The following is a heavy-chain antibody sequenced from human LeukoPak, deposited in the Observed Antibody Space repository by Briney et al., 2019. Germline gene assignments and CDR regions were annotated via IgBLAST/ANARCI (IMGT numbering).Heavy chain of an antibody. Sequence: SETLSLTCTVSGGSISSYYWSWIRQPPGKGLEWIGYIYYSGSTNYNPSLKSRVTISVDTSKNQFSLKLSSVTAADTAVYYCARGPRAAAGRRVYFDYWGQGTLVTVSS. CDR3: ARGPRAAAGRRVYFDY. CDR1: GGSISSYY. J-gene: IGHJ4*02. CDR2: IYYSGST. V-gene: IGHV4-59*01. D-gene: IGHD6-13*01.